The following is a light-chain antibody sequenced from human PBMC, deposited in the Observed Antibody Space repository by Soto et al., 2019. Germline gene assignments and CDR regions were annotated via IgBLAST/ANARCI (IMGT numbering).Light chain of an antibody. CDR1: SGHSSYA. V-gene: IGLV4-69*01. CDR3: QTWGAGNWV. Sequence: QAVVTQSPSASASLGASVKLTCTLSSGHSSYAIAWHHQQPEKGPRYLMKVNSDGSHSKGDGIPDRFSGSSSGAERYLTISSLQSEDEADYYCQTWGAGNWVFGGGTQLTVL. J-gene: IGLJ3*02. CDR2: VNSDGSH.